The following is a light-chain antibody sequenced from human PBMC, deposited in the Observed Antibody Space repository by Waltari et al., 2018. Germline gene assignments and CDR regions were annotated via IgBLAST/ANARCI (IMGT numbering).Light chain of an antibody. J-gene: IGKJ2*01. V-gene: IGKV1-5*03. Sequence: DIQMTQSPSTLSASVTDRVTITCRASQSISSWLVWYQQQPGKAPNLLIYKASNQESGVPSRFSGSGSGTECTLSIHRLPPDDFATYFCQQNDSHSPHNFGQGTKRENK. CDR3: QQNDSHSPHN. CDR1: QSISSW. CDR2: KAS.